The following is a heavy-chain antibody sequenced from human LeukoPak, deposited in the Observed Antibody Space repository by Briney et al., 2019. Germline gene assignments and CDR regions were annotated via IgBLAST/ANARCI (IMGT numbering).Heavy chain of an antibody. CDR2: INWNGGST. CDR1: GFTFDDYG. J-gene: IGHJ5*02. CDR3: ARGIAARPSRDWFDP. V-gene: IGHV3-20*04. Sequence: GGSLRLSCAASGFTFDDYGMSWGRQAPGKGLEWVSGINWNGGSTGYADSVKGRFTISRDNAKNSLYLQMNSLRAEDTAVYYCARGIAARPSRDWFDPWGQGTLVTVSS. D-gene: IGHD6-6*01.